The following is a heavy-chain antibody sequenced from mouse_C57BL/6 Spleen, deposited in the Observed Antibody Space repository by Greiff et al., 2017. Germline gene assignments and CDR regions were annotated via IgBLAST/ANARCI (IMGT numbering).Heavy chain of an antibody. J-gene: IGHJ4*01. CDR3: ARRGTRAMDY. CDR2: FHPYNDDT. Sequence: QVQLKQSGAELVKPGASVKMSCTASGYTFTTYPIEWMKQNHGKSLAWIGNFHPYNDDTKYNAKFKGKATLTVEESSSTVFLELSRLTSDDSAVYYCARRGTRAMDYWGQGTSVTVSS. CDR1: GYTFTTYP. D-gene: IGHD3-3*01. V-gene: IGHV1-47*01.